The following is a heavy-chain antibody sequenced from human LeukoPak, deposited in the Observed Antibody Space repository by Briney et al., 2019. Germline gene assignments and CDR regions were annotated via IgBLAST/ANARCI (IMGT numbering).Heavy chain of an antibody. CDR1: GFTFSSYA. CDR3: ARDLLGGFDY. CDR2: ISYDRSNK. J-gene: IGHJ4*02. D-gene: IGHD2-15*01. Sequence: PRGSLRLSCAASGFTFSSYAMHWVRQAPGKGLEGVAVISYDRSNKYYADSVKGRFTISRDNSKNTLYLQMNSLRAEDTAVYYCARDLLGGFDYWGQRSLVTVSS. V-gene: IGHV3-30*01.